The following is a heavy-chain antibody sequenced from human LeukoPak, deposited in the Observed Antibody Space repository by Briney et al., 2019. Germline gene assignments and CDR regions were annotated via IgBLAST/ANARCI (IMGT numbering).Heavy chain of an antibody. CDR3: AKDQVLRFLEWLLEGVFDY. CDR1: GFTFSGYA. J-gene: IGHJ4*02. D-gene: IGHD3-3*01. Sequence: GGSLRLSCVASGFTFSGYAMSWVRQAPGKGLEWVSTISGGTGSTYYADSVKGRFTISRDNSKNTLYLQMNSLRAEDTAVYYCAKDQVLRFLEWLLEGVFDYWGQGTLVTVSS. CDR2: ISGGTGST. V-gene: IGHV3-23*01.